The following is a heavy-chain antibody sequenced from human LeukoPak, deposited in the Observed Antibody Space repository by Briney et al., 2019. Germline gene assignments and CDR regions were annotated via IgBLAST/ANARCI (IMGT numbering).Heavy chain of an antibody. D-gene: IGHD3-3*01. CDR2: IYDSSST. Sequence: PSETLSLTCTVSGDSISSSYYCWVWLPPPPGKGLVGFGYIYDSSSTYSNPTLKSPLTISVSTSKNQFSLKFNTVTAAAWASYYCASDGGDIKREYFDYWGQGTLVTVSS. V-gene: IGHV4-30-4*08. CDR3: ASDGGDIKREYFDY. CDR1: GDSISSSYYC. J-gene: IGHJ4*02.